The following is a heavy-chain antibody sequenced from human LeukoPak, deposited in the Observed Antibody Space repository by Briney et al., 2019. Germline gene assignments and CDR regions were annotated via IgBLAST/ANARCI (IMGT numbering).Heavy chain of an antibody. Sequence: SVTLSLTCTVSGGSISSYYWSWIRQPPGKGLEWIGYIYYSGGTNYNPSLKSRVTISVDTSENQFSLKLSSVTAADTAVYYCARVTRGYSYGYGLYFQHWGQGTLVTVSS. J-gene: IGHJ1*01. CDR3: ARVTRGYSYGYGLYFQH. D-gene: IGHD5-18*01. CDR1: GGSISSYY. CDR2: IYYSGGT. V-gene: IGHV4-59*01.